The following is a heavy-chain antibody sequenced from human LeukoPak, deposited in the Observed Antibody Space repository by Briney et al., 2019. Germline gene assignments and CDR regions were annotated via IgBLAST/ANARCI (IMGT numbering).Heavy chain of an antibody. D-gene: IGHD3-10*01. V-gene: IGHV3-7*01. CDR2: IKPDGGET. J-gene: IGHJ4*02. CDR1: GFTFSNYW. Sequence: GGSLRLSCAASGFTFSNYWMNWVRQAPGKGLEWVANIKPDGGETFYVDSVKGRFTISRDNAKNSVFLQLNSVKVEDTAVYYCARDGVKESSSVFYFDYWGQGTLVTVSS. CDR3: ARDGVKESSSVFYFDY.